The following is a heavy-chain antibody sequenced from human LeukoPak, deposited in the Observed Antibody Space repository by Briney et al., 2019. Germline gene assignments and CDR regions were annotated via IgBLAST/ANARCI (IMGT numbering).Heavy chain of an antibody. CDR2: INPNSGDT. CDR1: GYTFTTYA. CDR3: AGPEPVDTDWYFDL. D-gene: IGHD5-18*01. Sequence: GASVKVSCKASGYTFTTYAMNWVRQAPGQGLEWMGWINPNSGDTNYAQKFQGRVTMTRDTSISTAYMELSRLRSDDTAVYYCAGPEPVDTDWYFDLWGRGTLVTVSS. V-gene: IGHV1-2*02. J-gene: IGHJ2*01.